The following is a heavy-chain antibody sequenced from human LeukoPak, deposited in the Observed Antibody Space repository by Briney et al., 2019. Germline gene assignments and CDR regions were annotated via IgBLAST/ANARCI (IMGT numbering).Heavy chain of an antibody. D-gene: IGHD6-19*01. J-gene: IGHJ6*03. CDR3: ARDQKYSSGWYFGPGSYYMDV. CDR2: IYYGGST. CDR1: GGSISSSSYY. V-gene: IGHV4-39*07. Sequence: PSETLSLTCTVSGGSISSSSYYWGWIRQPPGKGLEWIGSIYYGGSTYYNPSLKSRVTISVDTSKNQFSLKLSSVTAADTAVYYCARDQKYSSGWYFGPGSYYMDVWGKGTTVTVSS.